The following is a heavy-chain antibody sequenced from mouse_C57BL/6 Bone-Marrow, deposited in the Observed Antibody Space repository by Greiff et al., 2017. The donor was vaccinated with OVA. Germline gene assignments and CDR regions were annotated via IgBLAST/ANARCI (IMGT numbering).Heavy chain of an antibody. CDR2: IDPENGDT. Sequence: VQLQQSGAELVRPGASVKLSCTASGFNIKDDYMHWVKRRPEQGLEWIGWIDPENGDTEYASKFQGKATITADTSSNTAYLQLSSLTSEDTAVYYCTRGYFDYWGQGTTLTVSS. V-gene: IGHV14-4*01. J-gene: IGHJ2*01. CDR1: GFNIKDDY. CDR3: TRGYFDY.